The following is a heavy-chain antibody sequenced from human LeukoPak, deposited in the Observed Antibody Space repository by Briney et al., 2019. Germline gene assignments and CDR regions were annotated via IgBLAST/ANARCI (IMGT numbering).Heavy chain of an antibody. CDR2: ISGSGGST. D-gene: IGHD6-13*01. Sequence: GGSLRLSCAASGFTFSSYAMNWVRQAPGKGLEWVSGISGSGGSTYYADSVKGRFTISRDNSKNTLYLQMNSLRAEDTAVYYCAKGNRGYSSSSLPDYWGQGTLVTVSS. CDR1: GFTFSSYA. J-gene: IGHJ4*02. CDR3: AKGNRGYSSSSLPDY. V-gene: IGHV3-23*01.